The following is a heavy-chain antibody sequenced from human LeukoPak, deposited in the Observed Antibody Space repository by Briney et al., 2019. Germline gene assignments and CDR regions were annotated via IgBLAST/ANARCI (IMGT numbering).Heavy chain of an antibody. Sequence: GGSLRLSCAASGFTFSSYSMNWVRQAPGKGLEWVSYISSSSSTIYYADSVKGRFTISRGNAKNSLYLQMNSLRAEDTAVYYCARDRDAGFDYWGQGTLVTVSS. D-gene: IGHD2-8*01. CDR2: ISSSSSTI. J-gene: IGHJ4*02. V-gene: IGHV3-48*01. CDR1: GFTFSSYS. CDR3: ARDRDAGFDY.